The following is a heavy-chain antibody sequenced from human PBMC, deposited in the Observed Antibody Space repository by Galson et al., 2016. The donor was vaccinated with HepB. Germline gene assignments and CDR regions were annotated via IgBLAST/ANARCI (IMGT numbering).Heavy chain of an antibody. CDR2: IYHSGST. J-gene: IGHJ2*01. Sequence: SETLSLTCAVSGGSINSTNWWNWVRQAPGKGLEWIGEIYHSGSTYYNPSLKSRVTISVDKSKNQFSLELTSVTAADTAVYYCARQFTVMTPVGPRGDWFFDLWGRGTLVSVSS. CDR1: GGSINSTNW. D-gene: IGHD4-23*01. V-gene: IGHV4-4*02. CDR3: ARQFTVMTPVGPRGDWFFDL.